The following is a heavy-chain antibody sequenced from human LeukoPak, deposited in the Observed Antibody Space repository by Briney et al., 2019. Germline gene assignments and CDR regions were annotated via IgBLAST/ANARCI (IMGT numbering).Heavy chain of an antibody. CDR1: GFTFSSYG. CDR2: IWYDGSNK. D-gene: IGHD3-10*01. Sequence: RGSLRLSCAASGFTFSSYGMHWVRQAPGKGLEWVAVIWYDGSNKYYADSVKGRFTISRDNSKNTLYLQMNSLRAEDTAVYYCARGTSGSGSYTVLLDYWGQGTLVSVSS. V-gene: IGHV3-33*01. CDR3: ARGTSGSGSYTVLLDY. J-gene: IGHJ4*02.